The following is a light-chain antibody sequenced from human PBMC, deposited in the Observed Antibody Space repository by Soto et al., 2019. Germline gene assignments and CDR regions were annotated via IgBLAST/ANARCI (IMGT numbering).Light chain of an antibody. Sequence: DIVMTQSPVSLPVTPGEPASISCRSSQSLLYSNGHNYLDWYVQKPGQSPQLLIYLGSNRASGVPDRFSGSGSGTDFTLKISRVEAEDVGVYYCMQALQTPRLTFGGGTKVEIK. CDR1: QSLLYSNGHNY. J-gene: IGKJ4*01. CDR3: MQALQTPRLT. CDR2: LGS. V-gene: IGKV2-28*01.